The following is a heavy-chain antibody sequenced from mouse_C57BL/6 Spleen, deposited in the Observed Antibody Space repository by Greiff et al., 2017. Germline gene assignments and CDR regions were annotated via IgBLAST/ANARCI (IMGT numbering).Heavy chain of an antibody. J-gene: IGHJ3*01. CDR3: ARGGYDYDEFAY. CDR1: GYTFTSYW. V-gene: IGHV1-52*01. CDR2: IDPSDSET. Sequence: VQLQQPGAELVRPGSSVKLSCKASGYTFTSYWMHWVKQRPIQGLEWIGNIDPSDSETHYNQKFKDKATLTVDKSSSTAYMQLSCRTSEDSAVYYCARGGYDYDEFAYWGQGTLVTVSA. D-gene: IGHD2-4*01.